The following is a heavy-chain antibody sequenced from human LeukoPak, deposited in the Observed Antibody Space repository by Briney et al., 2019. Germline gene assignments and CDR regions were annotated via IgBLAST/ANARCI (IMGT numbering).Heavy chain of an antibody. V-gene: IGHV1-18*01. CDR2: ISAYNGNT. Sequence: ASVKVSCKASGYTFTSYGISWVRQAPGQGLEWMGWISAYNGNTNYAQKLQGRGTMTTDTSTSTAYMELRSLRSDDTAVYYCAREGGSSPKYYYGMDVWGQGTTVTVSS. CDR1: GYTFTSYG. J-gene: IGHJ6*02. CDR3: AREGGSSPKYYYGMDV.